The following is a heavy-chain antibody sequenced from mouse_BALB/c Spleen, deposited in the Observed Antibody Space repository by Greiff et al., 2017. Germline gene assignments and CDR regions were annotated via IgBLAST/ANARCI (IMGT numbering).Heavy chain of an antibody. CDR1: GFTFNTYA. D-gene: IGHD2-10*02. V-gene: IGHV10-1*02. J-gene: IGHJ2*01. Sequence: GGGLVQPKGSLKLSCAASGFTFNTYAMNWVRQAPGKGLEWVARIRSKSNNYATYYADSVKDRFTISRDDSQSMLYLQMNNLKTEDTAMYYCVRQGGYGNFFDYWGQGTTLTVSS. CDR2: IRSKSNNYAT. CDR3: VRQGGYGNFFDY.